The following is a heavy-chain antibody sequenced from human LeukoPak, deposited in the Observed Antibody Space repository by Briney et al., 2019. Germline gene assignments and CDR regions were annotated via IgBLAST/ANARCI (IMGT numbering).Heavy chain of an antibody. CDR1: GVSIRSNY. V-gene: IGHV4-59*01. J-gene: IGHJ3*01. D-gene: IGHD1-14*01. CDR3: ARGTYNTSPPDL. CDR2: IYYSGST. Sequence: PSETLSLTCTVSGVSIRSNYWSWVRQPPGKGLEWVGYIYYSGSTKYNPSLKSRVTISVDTSRSQLSLKLSSVTAADTAVYYCARGTYNTSPPDLWGQGTMVTVSS.